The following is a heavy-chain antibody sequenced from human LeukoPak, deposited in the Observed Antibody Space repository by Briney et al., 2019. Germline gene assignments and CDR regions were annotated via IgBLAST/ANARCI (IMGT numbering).Heavy chain of an antibody. CDR2: ISYDGSNK. Sequence: GGSLRLSCAASGFTFSRYGMHWVRQAPGKGLEWVAVISYDGSNKYYADSVKGRFTISRDNSKNTLYLQMNSLRAEDTAVYYCANYVASYGMDVWGQGTTVTVSS. J-gene: IGHJ6*02. D-gene: IGHD2-21*01. CDR1: GFTFSRYG. V-gene: IGHV3-30*18. CDR3: ANYVASYGMDV.